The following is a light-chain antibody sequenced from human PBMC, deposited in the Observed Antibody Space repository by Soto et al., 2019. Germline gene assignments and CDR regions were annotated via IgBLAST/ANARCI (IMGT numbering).Light chain of an antibody. J-gene: IGKJ5*01. CDR2: DAS. CDR3: QQYSTYPIT. CDR1: QTISSW. V-gene: IGKV1-5*01. Sequence: DIQMTQSPSTLSASVGDRVTITCRASQTISSWLAWYQQKPGKAPTLLIYDASTLERGVPSRFSGTGSGTEFTLTISSLQSDDFATYYCQQYSTYPITFGQGTRLEIK.